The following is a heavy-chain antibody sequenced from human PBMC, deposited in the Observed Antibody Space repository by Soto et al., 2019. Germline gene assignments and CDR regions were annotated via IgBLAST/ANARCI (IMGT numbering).Heavy chain of an antibody. D-gene: IGHD3-22*01. V-gene: IGHV1-69*13. J-gene: IGHJ5*02. CDR3: AREQHDPYDASGYYFNWFDP. CDR1: GGTFSNYG. CDR2: VIPLFGAA. Sequence: VKVSCKASGGTFSNYGINWVRQAPGQGLEWMGGVIPLFGAANYAQKFQGRVTITADASTSMVYMQLSSLRSEDTAVYYCAREQHDPYDASGYYFNWFDPWGQGTLVTVSS.